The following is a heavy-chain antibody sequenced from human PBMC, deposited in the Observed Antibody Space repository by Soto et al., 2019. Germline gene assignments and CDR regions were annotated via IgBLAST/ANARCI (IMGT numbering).Heavy chain of an antibody. J-gene: IGHJ6*02. Sequence: ASVKVSCKVSGYTLTELSMHWVRQAPGKGLEWMGGFDPEDGETIYAQKFQGRVTMTEDTSTDTAYMELSSLRSEDTAVYYCATDYFGDQNYYYNCMDVWGQGTTVTVS. CDR2: FDPEDGET. CDR1: GYTLTELS. V-gene: IGHV1-24*01. CDR3: ATDYFGDQNYYYNCMDV. D-gene: IGHD4-17*01.